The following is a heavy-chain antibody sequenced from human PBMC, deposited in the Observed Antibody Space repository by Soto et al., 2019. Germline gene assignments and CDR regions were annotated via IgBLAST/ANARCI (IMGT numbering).Heavy chain of an antibody. V-gene: IGHV3-7*01. CDR3: ARDRWIAVAGSRLYYFDY. J-gene: IGHJ4*02. D-gene: IGHD6-19*01. CDR2: IKQDGSEK. CDR1: GFTFSSYW. Sequence: GGSLRLSCAASGFTFSSYWMSWVRQAPGKGLEWVANIKQDGSEKYYVDSVKGRFTISRDNAKNSLYLQMNSLRAEDTAVYYCARDRWIAVAGSRLYYFDYWGQGTLVTVSS.